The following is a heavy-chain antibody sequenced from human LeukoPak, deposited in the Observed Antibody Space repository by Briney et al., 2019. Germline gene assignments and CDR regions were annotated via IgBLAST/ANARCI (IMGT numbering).Heavy chain of an antibody. CDR1: GGSISSGGYY. D-gene: IGHD4-17*01. V-gene: IGHV4-31*03. CDR3: ARGDYGDLFSY. CDR2: IYYSGST. Sequence: PSETLSLTCTVSGGSISSGGYYWSWIRQHPGKGLEWIGYIYYSGSTYYNPSLKSRVTISVDTSKNQFSLKLSSVTAADTAVYYCARGDYGDLFSYWGQGTLVTVSS. J-gene: IGHJ4*02.